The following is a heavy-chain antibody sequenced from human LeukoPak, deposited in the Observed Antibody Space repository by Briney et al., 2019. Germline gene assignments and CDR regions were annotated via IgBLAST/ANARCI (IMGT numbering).Heavy chain of an antibody. D-gene: IGHD3-16*01. V-gene: IGHV4-39*01. CDR1: GSSISSSSYY. CDR2: IYYSGST. CDR3: ASHLRGDYYFNY. J-gene: IGHJ4*02. Sequence: PSETLSLTCTVSGSSISSSSYYWGWIRQPPGKGLEWIGSIYYSGSTYYNPSLKSRVTISVDTSKNQFSLKLSSVTAADTAVYYCASHLRGDYYFNYWGQGTLVTVSS.